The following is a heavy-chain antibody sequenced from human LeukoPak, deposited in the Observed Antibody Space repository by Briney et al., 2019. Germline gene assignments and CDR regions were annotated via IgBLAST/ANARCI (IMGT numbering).Heavy chain of an antibody. CDR3: AKDASGWYGENYFDY. D-gene: IGHD6-19*01. CDR2: ISGSGGST. CDR1: GFTFISYA. Sequence: GGSLRLSCAASGFTFISYAMSWVRQTPGKGLEWVSAISGSGGSTYYADSVKGRFTISRDNSKNTLYLQMNSLRAEDTAVYYCAKDASGWYGENYFDYWGQGTLVTVSS. V-gene: IGHV3-23*01. J-gene: IGHJ4*02.